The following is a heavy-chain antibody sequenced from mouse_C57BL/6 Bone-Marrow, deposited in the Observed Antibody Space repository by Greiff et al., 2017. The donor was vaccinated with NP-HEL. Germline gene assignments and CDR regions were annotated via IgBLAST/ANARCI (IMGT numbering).Heavy chain of an antibody. CDR1: GFNIKDDY. CDR2: IDPENGDT. J-gene: IGHJ2*01. V-gene: IGHV14-4*01. Sequence: VQLQQSGAELVRPGASVKLSCTASGFNIKDDYMHWVKQRPEQGLEWIGWIDPENGDTEYASKFQGKATITADTSSNTAYLQLSSLTSEDTAVYYCTTVITTHWGQGTTLTVSS. D-gene: IGHD1-1*01. CDR3: TTVITTH.